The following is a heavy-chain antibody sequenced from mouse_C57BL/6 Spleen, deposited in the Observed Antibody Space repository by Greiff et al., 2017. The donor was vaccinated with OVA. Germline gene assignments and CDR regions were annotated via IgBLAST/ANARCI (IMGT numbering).Heavy chain of an antibody. V-gene: IGHV7-3*01. D-gene: IGHD1-1*02. CDR1: GFTFTDYY. CDR2: IRNKANGYTT. Sequence: EVQLVESGGGLVQPGGSLSLSCAASGFTFTDYYMSWVRQPPGKALEWLGFIRNKANGYTTEYSASVKGRFTISRDNSQSILYLQMNALRAEDSATYYCAMHYDYDAMDYWGQGTSVTVSS. CDR3: AMHYDYDAMDY. J-gene: IGHJ4*01.